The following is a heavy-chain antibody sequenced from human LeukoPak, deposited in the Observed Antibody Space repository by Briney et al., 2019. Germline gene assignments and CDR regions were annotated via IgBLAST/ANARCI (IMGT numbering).Heavy chain of an antibody. CDR3: ARHQLLGPCFKGVCSDAFDI. D-gene: IGHD2-8*01. Sequence: GESLKISCKGSGYRFTSYWISWVRQMPGKGLEWMGRIDPSDSYTNYSPSFQGHLTISADKSISTAYLQWSSLKASDTAMYYCARHQLLGPCFKGVCSDAFDIWGQGTMVAVSS. CDR1: GYRFTSYW. V-gene: IGHV5-10-1*01. J-gene: IGHJ3*02. CDR2: IDPSDSYT.